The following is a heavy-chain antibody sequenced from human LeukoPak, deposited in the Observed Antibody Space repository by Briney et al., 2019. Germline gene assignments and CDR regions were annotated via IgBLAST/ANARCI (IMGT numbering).Heavy chain of an antibody. J-gene: IGHJ4*02. D-gene: IGHD2-15*01. Sequence: PSETLSLTCTVSGGSISSYYWSWIRQPPGKGLEWIGNIYYSGSTNYNSSLKSRVTISVDTSKNQISLKLRSVTAADTAVYYCARKGVSALYYFDSWGQGTLVTVSS. CDR2: IYYSGST. CDR3: ARKGVSALYYFDS. V-gene: IGHV4-59*08. CDR1: GGSISSYY.